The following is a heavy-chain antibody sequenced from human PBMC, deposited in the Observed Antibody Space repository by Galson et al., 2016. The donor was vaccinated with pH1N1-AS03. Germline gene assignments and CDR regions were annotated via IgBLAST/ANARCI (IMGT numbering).Heavy chain of an antibody. CDR2: IIALVGST. J-gene: IGHJ4*02. CDR1: GDTLSSYT. Sequence: SVKVSCKAPGDTLSSYTVNWVRQAPGQGLEWMGGIIALVGSTSYAPKSHGRVAMTADDSTNTAYMELASLTSEDTAVYYCARGGLSGGYIDSWGPGTLVTVSS. V-gene: IGHV1-69*13. D-gene: IGHD3-10*01. CDR3: ARGGLSGGYIDS.